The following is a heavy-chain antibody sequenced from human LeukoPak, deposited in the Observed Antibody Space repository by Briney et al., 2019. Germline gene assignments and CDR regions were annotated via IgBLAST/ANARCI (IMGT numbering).Heavy chain of an antibody. Sequence: AGGSLRLSCGVSGVTFSSHAMNWVCQASGKGLEWVSAITGSGDRTFYTDSVRGRFTVSRDNSKNTLYLQMNGLRAEDTAVYYCAKRGEDPVDLDYWGQGTLVTVSS. D-gene: IGHD3-16*01. CDR3: AKRGEDPVDLDY. CDR2: ITGSGDRT. J-gene: IGHJ4*02. CDR1: GVTFSSHA. V-gene: IGHV3-23*01.